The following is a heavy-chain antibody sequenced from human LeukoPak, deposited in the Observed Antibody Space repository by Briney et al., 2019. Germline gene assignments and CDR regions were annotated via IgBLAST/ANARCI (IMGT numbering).Heavy chain of an antibody. Sequence: SETLSLTCVVSGASVSTSHWNWIRHLPGKGLEWIGCLSYTGKTDYNPSLTSRVTISLGTPKNQVSLKLRSVTAADTAVYYCSEGYFEPFAHWGQGTLVTVSS. V-gene: IGHV4-59*02. J-gene: IGHJ4*02. CDR3: SEGYFEPFAH. CDR2: LSYTGKT. CDR1: GASVSTSH. D-gene: IGHD2/OR15-2a*01.